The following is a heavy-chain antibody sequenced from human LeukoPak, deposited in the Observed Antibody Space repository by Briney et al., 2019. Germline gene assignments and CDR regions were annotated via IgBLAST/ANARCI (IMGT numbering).Heavy chain of an antibody. CDR3: ARDPTHDYGDPAEYFQH. CDR2: ISSSSSYI. Sequence: GGSLRLSXAASGFTFSSYSMNWVCQAPGKGLEWVSSISSSSSYIYYADSVKGRFTISRDNAKNSLYLQMNSLRAEDTAVYYCARDPTHDYGDPAEYFQHWGQGTLVTVSS. D-gene: IGHD4-17*01. J-gene: IGHJ1*01. V-gene: IGHV3-21*01. CDR1: GFTFSSYS.